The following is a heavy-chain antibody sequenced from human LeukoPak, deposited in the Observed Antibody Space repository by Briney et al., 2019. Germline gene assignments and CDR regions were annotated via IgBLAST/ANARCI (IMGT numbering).Heavy chain of an antibody. J-gene: IGHJ4*02. CDR1: GGSLSGYY. Sequence: SETLSLTCTVSGGSLSGYYWSWIRQPAGRGLEWIGRIYTSGSTNYNPSLKSRVTMSIDTSRNQFSLKVNSVTAADTAVYYCAGHHPRNTVDFWGQGTLVTVSS. CDR3: AGHHPRNTVDF. CDR2: IYTSGST. D-gene: IGHD2/OR15-2a*01. V-gene: IGHV4-4*07.